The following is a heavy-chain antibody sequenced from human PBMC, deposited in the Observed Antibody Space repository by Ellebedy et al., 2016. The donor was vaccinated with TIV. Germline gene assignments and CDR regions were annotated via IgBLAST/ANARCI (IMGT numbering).Heavy chain of an antibody. V-gene: IGHV4-31*03. CDR3: ARGIEQWLTY. CDR2: IYSGGST. D-gene: IGHD6-19*01. J-gene: IGHJ4*02. Sequence: SETLSLTXSVSGGSISSGRFYWNWIHQHPGKGLEWIGYIYSGGSTYYSPSLKSRVTISLDTSKNQFSLKLTSVTAADTAVYYCARGIEQWLTYWGQGTLVTVSS. CDR1: GGSISSGRFY.